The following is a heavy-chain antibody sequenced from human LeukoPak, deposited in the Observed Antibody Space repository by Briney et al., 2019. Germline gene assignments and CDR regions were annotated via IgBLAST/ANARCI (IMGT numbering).Heavy chain of an antibody. CDR1: GFTFSSYA. CDR3: AKAPLENCSGGSCYPFDY. CDR2: ISGSGGST. D-gene: IGHD2-15*01. V-gene: IGHV3-23*01. Sequence: PGGSLRLSCAASGFTFSSYAMSWVRQAPGKGLEWVSVISGSGGSTHYADSVKGRFTISRDNSKNTLYLQMNTLRAEDTAVYYCAKAPLENCSGGSCYPFDYWGQGTLVTVSS. J-gene: IGHJ4*02.